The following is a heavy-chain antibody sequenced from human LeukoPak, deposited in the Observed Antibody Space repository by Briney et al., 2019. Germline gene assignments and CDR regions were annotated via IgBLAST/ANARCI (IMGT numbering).Heavy chain of an antibody. J-gene: IGHJ4*02. CDR2: ISGSGGST. CDR1: GFTFSSYA. CDR3: AKAYTSYFDS. V-gene: IGHV3-23*01. Sequence: GGSLRLSCAASGFTFSSYAMSWVRQAPGKGLEWVSAISGSGGSTYYADSVKGRFTISRDNSKNTLYLQINSLRDEDTAVYYCAKAYTSYFDSWGQGTLVTVSS. D-gene: IGHD1-1*01.